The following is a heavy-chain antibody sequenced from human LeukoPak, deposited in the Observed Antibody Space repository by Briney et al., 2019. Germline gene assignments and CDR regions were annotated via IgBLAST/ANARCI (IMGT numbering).Heavy chain of an antibody. CDR3: ARAPHYDYIWGSNRLNAFDI. D-gene: IGHD3-16*02. Sequence: SETLSLTCTVSGGSISSSSYFWGRIRQPPGKGLEWIGSIYYSGNTYYNPSLKSRVTVSVDTSKNQFSLKLSSVTAADTAVYYCARAPHYDYIWGSNRLNAFDIWGQGTMVTVSS. CDR1: GGSISSSSYF. CDR2: IYYSGNT. J-gene: IGHJ3*02. V-gene: IGHV4-39*07.